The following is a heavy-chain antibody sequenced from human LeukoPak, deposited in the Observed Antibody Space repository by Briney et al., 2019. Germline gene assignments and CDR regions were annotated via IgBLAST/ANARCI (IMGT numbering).Heavy chain of an antibody. V-gene: IGHV4-39*01. Sequence: PSETLSLTCTVSGGSISSSSYYWGWIRQPPGKGLEWIGSIYYSGSTYYNPSLKSRVTISVDTSKNPFSLKLSSVTAADTAVYYCARSNQWLRWPPGLFDPWGQGTLVTVSS. CDR1: GGSISSSSYY. J-gene: IGHJ5*02. CDR2: IYYSGST. CDR3: ARSNQWLRWPPGLFDP. D-gene: IGHD5-12*01.